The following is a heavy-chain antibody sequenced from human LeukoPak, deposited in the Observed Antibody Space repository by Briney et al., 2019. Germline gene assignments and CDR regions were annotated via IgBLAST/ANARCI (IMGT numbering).Heavy chain of an antibody. D-gene: IGHD3-10*01. J-gene: IGHJ4*02. Sequence: SETLSLTCTVSGGSVSSTSYHWGWIRQPPGKGLEWVGNIYYTGTIYYNPSLKSRVSISVDTSKNQFSLKLSSVTAADTAVYYCARARYGSGGYFFDFWGQGTLVTVSS. CDR2: IYYTGTI. CDR3: ARARYGSGGYFFDF. CDR1: GGSVSSTSYH. V-gene: IGHV4-39*01.